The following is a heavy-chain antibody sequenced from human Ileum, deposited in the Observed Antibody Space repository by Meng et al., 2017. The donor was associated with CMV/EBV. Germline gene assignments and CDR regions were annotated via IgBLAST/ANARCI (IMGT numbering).Heavy chain of an antibody. CDR2: VDYRGRP. Sequence: SETLSLTCTVSGDSITRSFYFWGWDRQPPGKGLQWVGSVDYRGRPHYTPSLKSRVTISIDMSTNQFSLTLNSVTPADTAVYYGMIAAGDCGERPCYEAWHRFKYHTMDVWGQGTTVTVSS. CDR3: MIAAGDCGERPCYEAWHRFKYHTMDV. V-gene: IGHV4-39*07. J-gene: IGHJ6*02. CDR1: GDSITRSFYF. D-gene: IGHD4/OR15-4a*01.